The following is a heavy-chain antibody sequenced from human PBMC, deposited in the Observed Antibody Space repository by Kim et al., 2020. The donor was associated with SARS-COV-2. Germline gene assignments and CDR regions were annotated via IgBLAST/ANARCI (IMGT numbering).Heavy chain of an antibody. D-gene: IGHD3-10*01. CDR3: ARISSGSGGHFAS. V-gene: IGHV3-53*01. J-gene: IGHJ4*02. Sequence: DYADSVKGRFIVSRDDSKNTLYLQMSSLTSEDTAVYYCARISSGSGGHFASWGQGTLVTVSS.